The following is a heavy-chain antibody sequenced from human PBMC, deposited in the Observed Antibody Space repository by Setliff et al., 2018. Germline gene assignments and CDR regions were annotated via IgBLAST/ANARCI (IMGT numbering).Heavy chain of an antibody. CDR3: ARTFTGRYFDL. J-gene: IGHJ2*01. V-gene: IGHV4-38-2*02. CDR1: DFSVGSVYY. Sequence: PSETLSLTCTVSDFSVGSVYYWGWIRQSPGKGLEWIASVYCSGTTYYNPSLESRVTMSVDTSKNQFSLNLSSVSAADTAVYYCARTFTGRYFDLWGRGTLVTVSS. CDR2: VYCSGTT.